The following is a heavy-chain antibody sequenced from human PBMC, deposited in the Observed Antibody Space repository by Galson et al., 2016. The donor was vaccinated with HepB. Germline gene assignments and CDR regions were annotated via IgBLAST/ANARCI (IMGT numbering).Heavy chain of an antibody. CDR3: ARGNYGDYSFDY. D-gene: IGHD4-17*01. CDR1: RFTFNTYG. CDR2: IWFDGSNK. J-gene: IGHJ4*02. Sequence: SLRLSCAASRFTFNTYGMHWVRQAPGKGLEWVAIIWFDGSNKYYADSVKGRFSVSRDNSKNTLHLQMNSLRAEDTAVYYCARGNYGDYSFDYWGQGTLVTVSS. V-gene: IGHV3-33*08.